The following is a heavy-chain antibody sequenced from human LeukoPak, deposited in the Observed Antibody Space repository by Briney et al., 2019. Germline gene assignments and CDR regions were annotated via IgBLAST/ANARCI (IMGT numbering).Heavy chain of an antibody. CDR1: GFTFSSYG. J-gene: IGHJ4*02. Sequence: GRSLRLSCAASGFTFSSYGMHWVRLAPGKGLEWVAVISYDGSNKYYADSVKGRFTISRDNAKNSLYLQMNSLRAEDTALYYCAKDTDGAAAGTTWGHWGQGTLVTVSS. CDR3: AKDTDGAAAGTTWGH. V-gene: IGHV3-30*18. D-gene: IGHD6-13*01. CDR2: ISYDGSNK.